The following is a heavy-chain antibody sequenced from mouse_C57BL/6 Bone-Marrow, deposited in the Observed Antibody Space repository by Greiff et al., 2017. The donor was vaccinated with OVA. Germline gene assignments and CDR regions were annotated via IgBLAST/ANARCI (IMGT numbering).Heavy chain of an antibody. V-gene: IGHV1-76*01. CDR2: IYPGSGNT. CDR3: ARGRGYDGFDY. Sequence: QVQLQQSGAELVRPGASVKLSCKASGYTFTDYYINWVKQRPGQGLEWIARIYPGSGNTYYNEKFKGKATLTAEKSSSTAYMQLSSLTSEDSAVYFCARGRGYDGFDYWGQGTTLTVSS. CDR1: GYTFTDYY. J-gene: IGHJ2*01. D-gene: IGHD2-2*01.